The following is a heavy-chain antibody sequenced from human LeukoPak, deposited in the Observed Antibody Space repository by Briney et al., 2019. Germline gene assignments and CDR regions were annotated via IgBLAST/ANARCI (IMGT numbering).Heavy chain of an antibody. V-gene: IGHV3-7*03. CDR2: IKQDGFEK. D-gene: IGHD2-15*01. CDR1: GFTFSSYW. J-gene: IGHJ4*02. CDR3: AKAPVTTCSGAYCYPFDY. Sequence: GGSLRLSCAASGFTFSSYWMSWVRQAPGKGLEWVANIKQDGFEKYYVDSVKGRFTISRDNAKNSLFLQVNSLRAGDAAVYYCAKAPVTTCSGAYCYPFDYWSQGTLVTVSS.